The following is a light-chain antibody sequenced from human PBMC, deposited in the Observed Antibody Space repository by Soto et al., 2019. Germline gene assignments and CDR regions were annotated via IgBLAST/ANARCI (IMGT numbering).Light chain of an antibody. Sequence: TQSPVTLSLSPGERATLSCRASRSFASSYLGWYQQKPGKAPKLLIYAASSLQSGVPSRISGRGSGTEFTLTISSLQPEDCATYYCQQSYNTPWTFGQGTRVEVK. CDR1: RSFASSY. J-gene: IGKJ1*01. CDR2: AAS. V-gene: IGKV1-39*01. CDR3: QQSYNTPWT.